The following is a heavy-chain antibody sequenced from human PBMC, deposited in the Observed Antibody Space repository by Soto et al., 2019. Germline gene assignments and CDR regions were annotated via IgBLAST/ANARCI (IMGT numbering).Heavy chain of an antibody. CDR3: AKDSGKNRYYYYGMDV. CDR1: GFTFSSYG. J-gene: IGHJ6*02. V-gene: IGHV3-30*18. Sequence: PGGSLRLSCAASGFTFSSYGMHWVRQAPGKGLEWVAVISYDGSKKYYADSVKGRFTISRDNSKNTLYLQMNSLRAEDTAVYYWAKDSGKNRYYYYGMDVWGQGTTVTVSS. CDR2: ISYDGSKK.